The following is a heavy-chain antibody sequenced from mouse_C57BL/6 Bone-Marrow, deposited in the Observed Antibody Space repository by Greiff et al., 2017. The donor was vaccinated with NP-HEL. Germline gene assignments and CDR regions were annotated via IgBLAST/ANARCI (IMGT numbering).Heavy chain of an antibody. CDR1: GFTFSSYA. Sequence: DVMLVESGEGLVKPGGSLKLSCAASGFTFSSYAMSWVRQTPEKRLEWVAYISSGGDYIYYADTVKGRFTISRDNARNTLYLQMSSLKSEDTAMYYCTRDQGARGYWYFDVWGTGTTVTVSS. V-gene: IGHV5-9-1*02. CDR3: TRDQGARGYWYFDV. J-gene: IGHJ1*03. D-gene: IGHD3-2*02. CDR2: ISSGGDYI.